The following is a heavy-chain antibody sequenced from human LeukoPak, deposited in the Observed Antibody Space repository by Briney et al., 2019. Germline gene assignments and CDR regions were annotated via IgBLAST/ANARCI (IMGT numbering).Heavy chain of an antibody. J-gene: IGHJ3*02. V-gene: IGHV1-69*04. CDR2: IIPILGIA. CDR1: GGTFSSYA. CDR3: ARLLSLDPVDPHDAFDI. Sequence: GSSVKVSCKASGGTFSSYAISWVRQAPGQGLEWMGRIIPILGIANYAQKFQGRVTITADKSTSTAYMELSSLRSEDTAVYYCARLLSLDPVDPHDAFDIWGQGTMVTVSS. D-gene: IGHD3/OR15-3a*01.